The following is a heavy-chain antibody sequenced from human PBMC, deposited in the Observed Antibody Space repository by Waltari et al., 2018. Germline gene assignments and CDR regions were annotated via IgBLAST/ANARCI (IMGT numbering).Heavy chain of an antibody. D-gene: IGHD2-2*01. V-gene: IGHV3-7*01. CDR2: IKQDGSGK. CDR3: ARGVVPAAIRIAFDI. Sequence: EVQLVESGGGLVQPGGSLRLSCAASGFTFSSYWMSWVRQAPGKGREWVANIKQDGSGKYYVDSVKGRFTISRDNAKNSLYLQMNSLRAEDTAVYYCARGVVPAAIRIAFDIWGQGTMVTVSS. J-gene: IGHJ3*02. CDR1: GFTFSSYW.